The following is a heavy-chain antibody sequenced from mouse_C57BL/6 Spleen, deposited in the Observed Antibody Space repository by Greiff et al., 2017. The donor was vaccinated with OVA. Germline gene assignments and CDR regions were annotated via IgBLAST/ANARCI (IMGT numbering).Heavy chain of an antibody. V-gene: IGHV1-61*01. CDR3: AILDSSGYFDY. J-gene: IGHJ2*01. Sequence: QVHVKQPGAELVRPGSSVKLSCKASGYTFTSYWMDWVKQRPGQGLEWIGNIYPSDSETHYNQKFKDKATLTVDKSSSTAYMQLSSLTSEDSAVYYCAILDSSGYFDYWGQGTTLTVSS. CDR2: IYPSDSET. CDR1: GYTFTSYW. D-gene: IGHD3-2*02.